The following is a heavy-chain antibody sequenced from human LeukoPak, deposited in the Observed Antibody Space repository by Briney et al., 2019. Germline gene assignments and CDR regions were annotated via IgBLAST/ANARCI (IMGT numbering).Heavy chain of an antibody. J-gene: IGHJ4*02. Sequence: GDSLRLSCAASGFTFINYAMCWVRQAPGKGPEWVSFISGNGDSTYYVDSVKGRFTVSRDNSKNTLYLQMNSLRGEDTAIYYCTKDRPGSFDYWGQGILVTVSS. CDR1: GFTFINYA. CDR3: TKDRPGSFDY. V-gene: IGHV3-23*01. D-gene: IGHD1-26*01. CDR2: ISGNGDST.